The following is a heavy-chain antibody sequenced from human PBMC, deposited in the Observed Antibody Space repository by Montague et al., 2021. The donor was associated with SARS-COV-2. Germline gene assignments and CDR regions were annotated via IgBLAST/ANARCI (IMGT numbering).Heavy chain of an antibody. CDR1: GGSISSSNYY. Sequence: SETLSLTCTVSGGSISSSNYYWDWIRQPPGKGLEWIGSIYDSGSTYYNPSLKSRVTISVDTSKNHFSLKLSSVTAADTAVYYCARRGSEHLPVATTIGGVDIWGQGTMVTVSS. V-gene: IGHV4-39*02. CDR3: ARRGSEHLPVATTIGGVDI. J-gene: IGHJ3*02. CDR2: IYDSGST. D-gene: IGHD5-12*01.